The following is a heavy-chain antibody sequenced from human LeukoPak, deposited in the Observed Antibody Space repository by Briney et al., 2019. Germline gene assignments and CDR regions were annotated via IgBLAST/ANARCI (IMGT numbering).Heavy chain of an antibody. D-gene: IGHD3-22*01. CDR1: GFTFRDSY. J-gene: IGHJ4*02. V-gene: IGHV3-11*01. CDR3: AGSYDSSGFSDY. CDR2: ISYSGRTI. Sequence: GGSLRLSCAVSGFTFRDSYMTWLRQAPGKGPEWVSYISYSGRTIYYADSVKGRFTISRDNAKNSLYLQMNSLRPEDTAVYYCAGSYDSSGFSDYWGQGTLVTVSS.